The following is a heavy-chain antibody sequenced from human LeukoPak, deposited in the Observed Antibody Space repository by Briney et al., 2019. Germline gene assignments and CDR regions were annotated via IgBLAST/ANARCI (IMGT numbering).Heavy chain of an antibody. CDR2: INHSGST. J-gene: IGHJ5*02. Sequence: SEALFLTCAVYGGSFSGYYWSWIRQPPGKGLEWIGEINHSGSTNYNPSLKSRVTISVDTSKNQFSLKLSSVTAADTAVYYCARGRGAAGTRWFDPWGQGTLVTVSS. CDR1: GGSFSGYY. CDR3: ARGRGAAGTRWFDP. D-gene: IGHD6-13*01. V-gene: IGHV4-34*01.